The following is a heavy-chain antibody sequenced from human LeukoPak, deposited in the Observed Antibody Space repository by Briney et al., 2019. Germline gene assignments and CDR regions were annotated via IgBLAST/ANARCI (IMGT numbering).Heavy chain of an antibody. CDR3: ARDTNGDGWFDP. V-gene: IGHV3-23*01. Sequence: GGSLGLACAASGFTFSGYAMGWVRQAPGKGLEWVSTISDTGGSTYYADSVKGRFTISRDNSKNTLYLQMNSLRAEDTSVYYCARDTNGDGWFDPWGQGTLVTVSS. J-gene: IGHJ5*02. CDR2: ISDTGGST. D-gene: IGHD4-17*01. CDR1: GFTFSGYA.